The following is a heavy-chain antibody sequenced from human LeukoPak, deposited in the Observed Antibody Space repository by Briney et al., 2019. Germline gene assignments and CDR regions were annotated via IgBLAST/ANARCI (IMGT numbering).Heavy chain of an antibody. CDR1: GGSISSGSYY. CDR3: ARDGSITIFGVVTADGMDV. CDR2: IYTSGST. D-gene: IGHD3-3*01. V-gene: IGHV4-61*02. J-gene: IGHJ6*02. Sequence: SETLSLTCTVSGGSISSGSYYWSWIRQPAGKGLEWIGRIYTSGSTNYNPSLKSRVTISVDTSKNQFSLKLSSVTAADTAVYYCARDGSITIFGVVTADGMDVWGQGTTVTVSS.